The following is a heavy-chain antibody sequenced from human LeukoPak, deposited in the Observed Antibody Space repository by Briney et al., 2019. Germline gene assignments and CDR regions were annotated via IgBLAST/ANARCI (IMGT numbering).Heavy chain of an antibody. CDR2: ITGSGDNT. J-gene: IGHJ4*02. D-gene: IGHD1-26*01. Sequence: QPGGSLRLSCAASGFSFSTYSFSWVRQAPGKGLEWVSTITGSGDNTYYTDSVKGRFTFSRDNSKSTLYLQMNSLRAEDTAVYYCAKDPTPYVGASADWGQGTLVTVSS. CDR3: AKDPTPYVGASAD. V-gene: IGHV3-23*01. CDR1: GFSFSTYS.